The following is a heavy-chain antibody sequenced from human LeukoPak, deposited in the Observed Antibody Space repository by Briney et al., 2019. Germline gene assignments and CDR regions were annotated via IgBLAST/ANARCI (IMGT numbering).Heavy chain of an antibody. CDR3: ARRALPPAYCGGDCFDAFDI. J-gene: IGHJ3*02. CDR2: IDPSDSYT. Sequence: GASLQISCKGSGYMFTSYWISWVRQLPGKGLEWMGRIDPSDSYTNYSPSFQGHVTISADKSISTAYLQWSSLKASDTAMYYCARRALPPAYCGGDCFDAFDIWGQGTMVTVSS. D-gene: IGHD2-21*02. V-gene: IGHV5-10-1*01. CDR1: GYMFTSYW.